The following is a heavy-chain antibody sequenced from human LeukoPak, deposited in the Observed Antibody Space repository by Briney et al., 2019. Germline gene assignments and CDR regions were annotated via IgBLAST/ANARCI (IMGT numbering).Heavy chain of an antibody. CDR3: ARSVAGYFDY. D-gene: IGHD6-19*01. Sequence: PSETLSLTCGVYGGSIRGGYYWSWIRQPPGKGLEWIGEINHRGSTNYNPSLKSRVTTSVDTSKNQFSLEVTSVPAADTAMYFCARSVAGYFDYWGQGTLVTVSS. CDR1: GGSIRGGYY. J-gene: IGHJ4*02. V-gene: IGHV4-34*01. CDR2: INHRGST.